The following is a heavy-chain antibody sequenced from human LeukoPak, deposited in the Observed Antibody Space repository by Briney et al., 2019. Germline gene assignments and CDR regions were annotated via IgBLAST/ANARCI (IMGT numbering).Heavy chain of an antibody. CDR3: ARAHSGWYSGPDGAFDI. CDR2: ISPSGGST. V-gene: IGHV1-46*01. J-gene: IGHJ3*02. D-gene: IGHD6-19*01. CDR1: GYTFTSYY. Sequence: ASVKVSCTASGYTFTSYYMHWVRQAPGQGLEWMGIISPSGGSTSYAQKFQGRVTMTRDTSTSTVYMELSSLRSEDTAVYYCARAHSGWYSGPDGAFDIWGQGTMVTVSS.